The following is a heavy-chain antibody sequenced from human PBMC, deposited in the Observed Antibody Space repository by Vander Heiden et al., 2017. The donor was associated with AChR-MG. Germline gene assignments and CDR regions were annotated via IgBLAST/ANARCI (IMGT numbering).Heavy chain of an antibody. CDR1: GFPFRTYA. D-gene: IGHD4-17*01. Sequence: VQLVASGGGVGQPGRSLRLSCEASGFPFRTYAMHWVRQAPGKGLEWGAFLSYDGSNKYYADSVKGRFTISRDNSKNTLFLQMNSLRSEDTAVFYCAREIAYGDFSFDYWGQGTLVTVSS. V-gene: IGHV3-30-3*01. CDR3: AREIAYGDFSFDY. CDR2: LSYDGSNK. J-gene: IGHJ4*02.